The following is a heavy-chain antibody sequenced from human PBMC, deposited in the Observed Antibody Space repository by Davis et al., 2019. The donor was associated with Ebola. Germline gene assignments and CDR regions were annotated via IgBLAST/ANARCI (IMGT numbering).Heavy chain of an antibody. CDR3: ARGRGIAAAGPIDY. J-gene: IGHJ4*02. Sequence: AASVKVSCKASGGTFSSYAISWVRQAPGQGLEWMGWISAYNGNTNYAQKLQGRVTMTTDTSTSTAYMELRSLRSDDTAVYYCARGRGIAAAGPIDYWGQGTLVTVSS. CDR1: GGTFSSYA. D-gene: IGHD6-13*01. V-gene: IGHV1-18*01. CDR2: ISAYNGNT.